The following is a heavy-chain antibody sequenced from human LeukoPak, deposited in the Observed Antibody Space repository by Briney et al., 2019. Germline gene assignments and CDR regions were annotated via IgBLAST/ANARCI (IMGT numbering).Heavy chain of an antibody. CDR3: ARGSTGPNMVRGVIIPPPFDY. Sequence: GGSLRLSRAASGFTFSSYGMRWVRQAPGKGLEWVAFIRYDGSNKYYADSVKGRFTISRDNSKNTLYLQMNSLRAEDTAVYYCARGSTGPNMVRGVIIPPPFDYWGQGTLVTVSS. V-gene: IGHV3-30*02. J-gene: IGHJ4*02. CDR1: GFTFSSYG. CDR2: IRYDGSNK. D-gene: IGHD3-10*01.